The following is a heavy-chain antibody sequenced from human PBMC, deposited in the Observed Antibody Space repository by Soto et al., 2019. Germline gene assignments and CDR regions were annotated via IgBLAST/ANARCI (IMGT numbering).Heavy chain of an antibody. CDR1: GYTFTSYG. Sequence: ASVEVSCKASGYTFTSYGISWVRQAPGQGLEWMGWISAYNGNTNYAQKLQGRVTMTTDTSTSTAYMELRSLRSDDTAVYYSARARVVAAVYYFDYWGQGTLVTVSS. J-gene: IGHJ4*02. V-gene: IGHV1-18*01. CDR2: ISAYNGNT. D-gene: IGHD2-15*01. CDR3: ARARVVAAVYYFDY.